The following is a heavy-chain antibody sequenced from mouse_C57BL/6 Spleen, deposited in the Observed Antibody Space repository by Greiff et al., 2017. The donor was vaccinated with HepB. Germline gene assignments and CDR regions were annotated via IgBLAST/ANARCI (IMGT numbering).Heavy chain of an antibody. Sequence: EVQLQQSGAELVRPGASVKLSCTASGFNIKDDYMHWVKQRPEQGLEWIGWIDPENGDTEYASKFQGKATITADTSSNTAYLQLSSLTSEDTAVYYCTTEDSSGDAYWGQGTLVTVSA. CDR1: GFNIKDDY. V-gene: IGHV14-4*01. CDR2: IDPENGDT. J-gene: IGHJ3*01. CDR3: TTEDSSGDAY. D-gene: IGHD3-2*02.